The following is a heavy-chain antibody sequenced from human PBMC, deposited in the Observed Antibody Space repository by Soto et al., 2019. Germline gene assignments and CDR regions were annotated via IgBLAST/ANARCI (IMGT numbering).Heavy chain of an antibody. CDR2: IDPSDSYT. D-gene: IGHD2-21*02. CDR3: ARLLGVVTAPLDY. Sequence: GESLKISCKGSGYSFTSYWISWVRQRPGKGLEWMGRIDPSDSYTNYSPSFQGHVTISADKSISTAYLQWSSLKASDTAMYYCARLLGVVTAPLDYWGQGTLVTVSS. J-gene: IGHJ4*02. CDR1: GYSFTSYW. V-gene: IGHV5-10-1*01.